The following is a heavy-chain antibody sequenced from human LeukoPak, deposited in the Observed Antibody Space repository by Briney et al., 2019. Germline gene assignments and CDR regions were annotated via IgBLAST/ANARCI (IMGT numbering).Heavy chain of an antibody. V-gene: IGHV4-59*13. CDR3: ARVNWNYVYYMDG. CDR2: IYYSGST. D-gene: IGHD1-7*01. J-gene: IGHJ6*03. CDR1: GGFISSYY. Sequence: SETLSLICTVSGGFISSYYWSWIRQPPGRGGEGIGYIYYSGSTIFNRSLKSRVSISVDTSKNQFSLKLSSVTAADTAVYYCARVNWNYVYYMDGWGKGTTVTVSS.